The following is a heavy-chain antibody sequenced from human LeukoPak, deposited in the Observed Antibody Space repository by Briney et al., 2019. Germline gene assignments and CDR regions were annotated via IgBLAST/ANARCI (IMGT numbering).Heavy chain of an antibody. CDR3: ARGRLLDWFDS. CDR1: GDSISSYY. J-gene: IGHJ5*02. D-gene: IGHD3-3*01. CDR2: ISDSRST. Sequence: NPSQTLSLTCTVSGDSISSYYWSWIRQPPGKRLEWIGCISDSRSTNYNPSLKSRVTISVDTSKSQFSLKLSSVTAAGTAVYYCARGRLLDWFDSWGQGTLVSVSS. V-gene: IGHV4-59*01.